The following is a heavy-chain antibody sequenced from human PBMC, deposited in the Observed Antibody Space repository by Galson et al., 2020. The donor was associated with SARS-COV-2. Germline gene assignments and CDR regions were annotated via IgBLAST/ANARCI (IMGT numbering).Heavy chain of an antibody. V-gene: IGHV3-7*01. CDR1: GFTFSDYW. Sequence: GGSLRLSCAASGFTFSDYWMHWVRQAPGKGLEWVANIKYDGSERYSVDSVKGRFTISRDNAKNSLYLQMNSLRAGDTAVYYCARQIAGAGSIWGQGTLVTVSS. CDR3: ARQIAGAGSI. D-gene: IGHD6-13*01. J-gene: IGHJ4*02. CDR2: IKYDGSER.